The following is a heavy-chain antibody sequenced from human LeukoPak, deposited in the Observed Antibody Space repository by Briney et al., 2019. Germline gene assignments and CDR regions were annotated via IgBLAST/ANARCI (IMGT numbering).Heavy chain of an antibody. CDR2: INTDGSRT. D-gene: IGHD2-2*01. CDR3: ARDFGEDIVVVPAALWRGNDAFDI. CDR1: EFTFSTYW. V-gene: IGHV3-74*01. J-gene: IGHJ3*02. Sequence: PGGSLRLSCEASEFTFSTYWMHWVRQVPGKGLVWVARINTDGSRTGYADSVKGRFTISRDNAKNSLYLQMNSLRAEDTAVYYCARDFGEDIVVVPAALWRGNDAFDIWGQGTMVTVSS.